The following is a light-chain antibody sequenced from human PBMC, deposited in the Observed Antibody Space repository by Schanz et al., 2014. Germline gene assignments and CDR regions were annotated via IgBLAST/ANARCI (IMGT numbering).Light chain of an antibody. J-gene: IGLJ2*01. CDR1: SSDVGSYNL. Sequence: QSALTQPASVSGSPGQSITISCTGPSSDVGSYNLVSWYQQHPGKAPKLMIYEGNKRPSGVSNRFSGSKSGNTASLTVSGLQAEDEADYYCSSYAGANTLVFGGGTKLTVL. CDR2: EGN. V-gene: IGLV2-23*01. CDR3: SSYAGANTLV.